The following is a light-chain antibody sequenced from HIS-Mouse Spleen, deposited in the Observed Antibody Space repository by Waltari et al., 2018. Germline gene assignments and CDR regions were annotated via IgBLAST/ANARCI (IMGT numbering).Light chain of an antibody. CDR2: EGS. CDR3: CSYAGSSTFVYV. V-gene: IGLV2-23*03. Sequence: QSALTQPASVSGSPGQSITISCTGTSSDVGSYNLFSCYQQHPDKAPTPMIYEGSKRPSGVSNRFSGSKSGNTASLTISGLQAEDEADYYCCSYAGSSTFVYVFGTGTKVTVL. CDR1: SSDVGSYNL. J-gene: IGLJ1*01.